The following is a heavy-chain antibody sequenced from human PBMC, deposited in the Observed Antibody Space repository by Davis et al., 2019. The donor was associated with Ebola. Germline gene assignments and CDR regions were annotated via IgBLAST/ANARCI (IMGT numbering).Heavy chain of an antibody. CDR3: VREIEMGTIPY. CDR1: GFSVSGCY. CDR2: VYVAGNT. D-gene: IGHD5-24*01. V-gene: IGHV3-53*01. Sequence: PGGSLRPSCAAPGFSVSGCYMRWVRLAPGKGLAWHSVVYVAGNTYYEDSVKGRFTISRDNAKNTLYLQMTRLRVEDTAVYYCVREIEMGTIPYWGQGTLVTVSS. J-gene: IGHJ4*02.